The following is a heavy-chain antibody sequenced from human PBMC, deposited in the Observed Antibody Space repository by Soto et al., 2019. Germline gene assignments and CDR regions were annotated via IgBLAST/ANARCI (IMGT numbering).Heavy chain of an antibody. D-gene: IGHD6-13*01. CDR3: ARETQQPNGYYYYYYMDV. Sequence: GESLKISCKGSGYSFTSYWIGWVRQMPGKGLEWMGIIYPGDSDTRYSPSFQGQVTISADKSISTAYLQWSSLKASDTAMYYCARETQQPNGYYYYYYMDVWGKGTTVTVSS. V-gene: IGHV5-51*01. CDR2: IYPGDSDT. J-gene: IGHJ6*03. CDR1: GYSFTSYW.